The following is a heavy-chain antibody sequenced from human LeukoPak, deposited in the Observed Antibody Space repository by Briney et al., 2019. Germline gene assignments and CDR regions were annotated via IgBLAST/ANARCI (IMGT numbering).Heavy chain of an antibody. D-gene: IGHD1-26*01. CDR1: GYSFVSHW. Sequence: GESLKISCKASGYSFVSHWIVRVRQMPGKGLEWLGIIYPGDSDTRYSPSFQGQVTISADKSISTAYLQWNSLRASDTAMYYCARLSPGVGATAEYWGQGTLVTVS. J-gene: IGHJ4*02. V-gene: IGHV5-51*01. CDR3: ARLSPGVGATAEY. CDR2: IYPGDSDT.